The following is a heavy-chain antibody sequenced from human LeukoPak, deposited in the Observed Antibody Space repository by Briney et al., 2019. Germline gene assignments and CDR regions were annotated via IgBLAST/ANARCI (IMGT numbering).Heavy chain of an antibody. Sequence: GGSLRLSCAASGFTFSSYAMHWVRQAPGKGLEWVAVISYDGSNKYYADSVKGRFTISRDNSKNTLYLQMNSLRAEDTAVYYCAKEAGTRPGWGQGTLVTVSS. CDR3: AKEAGTRPG. J-gene: IGHJ4*02. CDR2: ISYDGSNK. V-gene: IGHV3-30-3*01. D-gene: IGHD1-7*01. CDR1: GFTFSSYA.